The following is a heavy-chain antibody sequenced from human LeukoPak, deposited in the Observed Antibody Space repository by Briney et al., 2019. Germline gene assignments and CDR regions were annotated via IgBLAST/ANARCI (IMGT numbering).Heavy chain of an antibody. CDR2: INHSGST. D-gene: IGHD3-10*01. V-gene: IGHV4-34*01. CDR1: GGSFSGYY. Sequence: PSETLSLTCAVYGGSFSGYYWSWIRQPPGKGLEWIGEINHSGSTNYNPSLKSRVTISVDTSKNQFSLKLSSVTAADTAVYYCARLRITMVRGVIITKTPFDYWGQGTLVTVSS. CDR3: ARLRITMVRGVIITKTPFDY. J-gene: IGHJ4*02.